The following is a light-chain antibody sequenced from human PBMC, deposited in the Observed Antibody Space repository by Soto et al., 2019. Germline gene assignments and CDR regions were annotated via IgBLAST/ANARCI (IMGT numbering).Light chain of an antibody. CDR3: QQLSSYPQV. J-gene: IGKJ2*01. CDR2: AAS. Sequence: DIQLTQSPSFLSASVGDRVSITCRASQAIGNFLAWYQQKPGKAPNLLIYAASTLQSGVPSRFGGSRSGTDFTLTISSLQPEDVATYYCQQLSSYPQVLGQGTKLEIK. CDR1: QAIGNF. V-gene: IGKV1-9*01.